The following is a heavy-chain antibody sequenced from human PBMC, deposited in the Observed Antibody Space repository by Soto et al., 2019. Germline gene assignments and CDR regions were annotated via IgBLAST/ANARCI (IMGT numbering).Heavy chain of an antibody. CDR3: ARAFYCSSTSCPYYYYYYYMDV. CDR2: IYYSGST. D-gene: IGHD2-2*01. Sequence: SETLSLTCTVSGGSISSYYWSWIRQPPGKGLEWIGYIYYSGSTNYSPSLKSRVTISVDTSKNQFSLKLSSVTAADTAVYYCARAFYCSSTSCPYYYYYYYMDVWGKGTTVTVS. V-gene: IGHV4-59*01. J-gene: IGHJ6*03. CDR1: GGSISSYY.